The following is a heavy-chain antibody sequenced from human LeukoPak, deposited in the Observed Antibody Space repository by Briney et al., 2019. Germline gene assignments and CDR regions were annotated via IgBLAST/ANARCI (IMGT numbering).Heavy chain of an antibody. D-gene: IGHD2-15*01. Sequence: SVKVSCKASGGTFSSYAISWVRQAPGQGLEWMGGIIPIFGTANYAQKFQGRVTITADESTSTAYMELSSLRSEDTAVYYCARPAEYHLLIYFDYWGQGTLVTVSS. CDR1: GGTFSSYA. J-gene: IGHJ4*02. V-gene: IGHV1-69*13. CDR3: ARPAEYHLLIYFDY. CDR2: IIPIFGTA.